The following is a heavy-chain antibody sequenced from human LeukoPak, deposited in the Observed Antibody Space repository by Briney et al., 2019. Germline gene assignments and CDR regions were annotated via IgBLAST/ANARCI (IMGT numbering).Heavy chain of an antibody. Sequence: GESLKISCKGSGYSFTSYWIGWVPQMPGKGLEWMGIIYPGDSDTRYSPSFQGQVTISADKSISTAYLQWSSLKASDTAVYYCARGRRFGELSHPTYYFDYWGQGTQVTVSS. CDR1: GYSFTSYW. D-gene: IGHD3-10*01. V-gene: IGHV5-51*01. CDR2: IYPGDSDT. J-gene: IGHJ4*02. CDR3: ARGRRFGELSHPTYYFDY.